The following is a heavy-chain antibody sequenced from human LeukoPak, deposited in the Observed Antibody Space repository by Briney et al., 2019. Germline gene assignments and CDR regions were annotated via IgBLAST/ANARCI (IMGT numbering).Heavy chain of an antibody. D-gene: IGHD3-16*01. CDR3: AAHVLRG. CDR2: VDPEDGET. V-gene: IGHV1-69-2*01. CDR1: GYTFTDYY. J-gene: IGHJ4*02. Sequence: ASVKVSCKVSGYTFTDYYMHWVQQAPGKGLEWMGLVDPEDGETMYAEKFQGRVTITADTSTDTAYMELSSLRSEDTAVYYCAAHVLRGWGQGTLVTVSS.